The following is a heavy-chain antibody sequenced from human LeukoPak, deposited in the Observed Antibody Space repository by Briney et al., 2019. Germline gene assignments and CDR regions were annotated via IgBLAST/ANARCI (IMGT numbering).Heavy chain of an antibody. CDR3: ARHYGP. J-gene: IGHJ5*02. CDR2: ISSSSNTI. D-gene: IGHD3-16*01. CDR1: GFTFSSYS. Sequence: GGSLRLSCAASGFTFSSYSMNWVRQAPGKGLEWVSCISSSSNTIYYADSVKGRFTISRDNAKNSLYLQMNSLRAEDTSVYYCARHYGPWGQGTLVTVSS. V-gene: IGHV3-48*01.